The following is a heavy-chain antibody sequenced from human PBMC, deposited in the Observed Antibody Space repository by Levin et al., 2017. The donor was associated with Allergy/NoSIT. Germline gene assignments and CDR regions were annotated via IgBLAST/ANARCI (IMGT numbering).Heavy chain of an antibody. D-gene: IGHD3-10*01. V-gene: IGHV1-2*02. Sequence: ASVKVSCKASGYTFTGYYMHWVRQAPGQGLEWMGWINPNSGGTNYAQKFQGRVTMTRDTSISTAYMELSRLRSDDTAVYYCARVYMVRGVIPLRYWGQGTLVTVSS. J-gene: IGHJ4*02. CDR3: ARVYMVRGVIPLRY. CDR1: GYTFTGYY. CDR2: INPNSGGT.